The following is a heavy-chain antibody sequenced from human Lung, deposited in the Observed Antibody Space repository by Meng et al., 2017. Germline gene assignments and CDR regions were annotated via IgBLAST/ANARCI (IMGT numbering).Heavy chain of an antibody. Sequence: QVQLQQWGAVLLKPSETLSLTCVVSGGSFSDYYWSWIRQPPGKGLESIGEINHSGSTNYNPSLESRATISVDTSQNNLSLKLSSVTAADSAVYYCARGPTTMAHDFDYWGQGTLVTVSS. V-gene: IGHV4-34*01. D-gene: IGHD4-11*01. J-gene: IGHJ4*02. CDR2: INHSGST. CDR3: ARGPTTMAHDFDY. CDR1: GGSFSDYY.